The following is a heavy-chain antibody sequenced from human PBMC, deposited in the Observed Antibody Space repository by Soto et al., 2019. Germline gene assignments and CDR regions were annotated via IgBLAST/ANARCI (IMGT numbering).Heavy chain of an antibody. CDR2: MNPNSGNT. Sequence: QVQLVQSGAEVKKPGASVKVSCKASGYTFTSYDINWVRQATGQGLEWMGWMNPNSGNTGYAQKFQGRVTMTRNTSISTAYMELGSLRSEDTAVYYCARGHVDTAMVTAGFDPWGQGTLVTVSS. D-gene: IGHD5-18*01. CDR3: ARGHVDTAMVTAGFDP. J-gene: IGHJ5*02. V-gene: IGHV1-8*01. CDR1: GYTFTSYD.